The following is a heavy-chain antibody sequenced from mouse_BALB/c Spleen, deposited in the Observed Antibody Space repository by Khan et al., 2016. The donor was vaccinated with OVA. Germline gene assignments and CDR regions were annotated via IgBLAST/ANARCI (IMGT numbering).Heavy chain of an antibody. CDR2: INTHSGVP. Sequence: QIQLVQSGPELKKPGETVRISCKASGYTFTTAGIQWVQKMPGKGLKWIGWINTHSGVPKYAEDFKGRFAFSLEISVNTAYLQITNLKNEDTATYFCARGGAGYSRNDRGAMEYWGQGTTVTVSS. CDR1: GYTFTTAG. J-gene: IGHJ4*01. D-gene: IGHD2-14*01. CDR3: ARGGAGYSRNDRGAMEY. V-gene: IGHV9-4*02.